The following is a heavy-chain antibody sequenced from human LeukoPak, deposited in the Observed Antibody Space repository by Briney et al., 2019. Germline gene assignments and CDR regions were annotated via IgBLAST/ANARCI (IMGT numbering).Heavy chain of an antibody. D-gene: IGHD3-22*01. CDR1: GGSISSSSYY. J-gene: IGHJ3*02. CDR3: ARHPFDDSGAFDI. Sequence: SETLSLTCTVSGGSISSSSYYWGWIRQPPGKGLEWIGSIYYSGSTYYNPSLKSRVTISVDTSKNRFSLKLSSVTAADTAVCYCARHPFDDSGAFDIWGQGTMVTVSS. CDR2: IYYSGST. V-gene: IGHV4-39*01.